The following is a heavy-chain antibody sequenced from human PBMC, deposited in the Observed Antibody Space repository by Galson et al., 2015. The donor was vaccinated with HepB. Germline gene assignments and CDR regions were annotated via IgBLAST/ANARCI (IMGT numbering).Heavy chain of an antibody. J-gene: IGHJ4*02. Sequence: SVKVSCKASGYTFTSYAMHWVRQAPGQRLEWMGWINAGNGNTKYSQKFQGRVTITRDTSASTAYMELSSLRSEDTAVYYCARGPAGIYYFDYWGQGTLVTVSS. CDR1: GYTFTSYA. CDR2: INAGNGNT. V-gene: IGHV1-3*01. D-gene: IGHD1-14*01. CDR3: ARGPAGIYYFDY.